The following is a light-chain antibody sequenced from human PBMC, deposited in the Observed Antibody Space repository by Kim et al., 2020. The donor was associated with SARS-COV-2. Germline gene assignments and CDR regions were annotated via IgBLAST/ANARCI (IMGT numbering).Light chain of an antibody. V-gene: IGLV6-57*03. J-gene: IGLJ2*01. CDR3: QSYDSSNVV. Sequence: GKTVTISCTRSRGSIARKYVQWYQQSPGSAPTTVIYEDNQRPSGVPDRFSGSIDRSSSSASLTISGLKTEDEADYYCQSYDSSNVVFGGGTQLTVL. CDR2: EDN. CDR1: RGSIARKY.